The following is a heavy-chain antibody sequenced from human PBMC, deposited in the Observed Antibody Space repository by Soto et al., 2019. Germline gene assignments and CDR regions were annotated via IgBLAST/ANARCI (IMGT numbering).Heavy chain of an antibody. CDR3: ARVRHRQWLVLGY. D-gene: IGHD6-19*01. J-gene: IGHJ4*02. CDR1: GGSIRRSDSC. Sequence: PSETLSLTCSVSGGSIRRSDSCWSWVRQFPGKGLEWIGYIYYSGSTYYNPSLKSRVTISVDTSKNQFSLKLSSVTAADTAVYYCARVRHRQWLVLGYWGQGTLVTVSS. CDR2: IYYSGST. V-gene: IGHV4-30-4*08.